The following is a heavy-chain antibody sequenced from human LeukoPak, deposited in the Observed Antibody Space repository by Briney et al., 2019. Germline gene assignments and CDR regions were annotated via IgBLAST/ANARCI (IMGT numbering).Heavy chain of an antibody. D-gene: IGHD3-22*01. V-gene: IGHV3-23*01. CDR3: AYYDSSGYYYGRLRY. J-gene: IGHJ4*02. CDR2: ISAGGGTI. Sequence: GGSLRLSCAASAFTFSNHAMSWVRQTPGKGLEWVSGISAGGGTILYADSVKGRFTISRDNSKNTLFLHMNNLRVEDTAVYFCAYYDSSGYYYGRLRYWGQGTPVTVSS. CDR1: AFTFSNHA.